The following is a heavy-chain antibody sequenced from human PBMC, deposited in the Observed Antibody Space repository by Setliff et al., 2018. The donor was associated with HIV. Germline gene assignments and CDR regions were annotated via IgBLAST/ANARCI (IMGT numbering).Heavy chain of an antibody. V-gene: IGHV3-23*01. CDR2: IRGNGVDR. D-gene: IGHD1-26*01. CDR1: GFTFSTYR. J-gene: IGHJ4*02. Sequence: PGGSLRLSCAASGFTFSTYRMNWVRQGPGRELEWVSAIRGNGVDRFYTDSGRGRFTISRDNSKNTLYLQMSSLRADDTAIYYCARDDGRSLFLDYWGQGTLVTVSS. CDR3: ARDDGRSLFLDY.